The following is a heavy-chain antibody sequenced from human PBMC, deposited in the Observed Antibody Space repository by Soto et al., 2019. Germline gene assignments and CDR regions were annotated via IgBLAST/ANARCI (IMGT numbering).Heavy chain of an antibody. D-gene: IGHD1-7*01. Sequence: GGSLRLSCAASGFTFTSYAMHWVRQAPGKGLEWVAVISYDGSNKYYRDSVQGLFTIARDNSKNTLHLQMNSLRPEDTAVYYWARDLGTGTTYQYYYAMDVWGQGTTVTVSS. CDR2: ISYDGSNK. CDR3: ARDLGTGTTYQYYYAMDV. CDR1: GFTFTSYA. V-gene: IGHV3-30-3*01. J-gene: IGHJ6*02.